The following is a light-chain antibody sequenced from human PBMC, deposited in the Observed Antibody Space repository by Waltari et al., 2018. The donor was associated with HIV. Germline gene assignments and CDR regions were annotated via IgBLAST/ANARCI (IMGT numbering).Light chain of an antibody. CDR2: DVN. CDR1: FRDVGGCNF. Sequence: QSALTQPRSVSGSPGQSVTISCSGTFRDVGGCNFVSWYQQHSGKAPKLVIFDVNKRPSGVPDRFSGSKSGNTASLTVSGLQAEDEADYFCCSYAGSFTLLFGGGTNLAVL. CDR3: CSYAGSFTLL. V-gene: IGLV2-11*01. J-gene: IGLJ3*02.